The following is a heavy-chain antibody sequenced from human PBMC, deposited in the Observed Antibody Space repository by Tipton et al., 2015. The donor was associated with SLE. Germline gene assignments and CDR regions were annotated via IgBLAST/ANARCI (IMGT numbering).Heavy chain of an antibody. CDR1: GGSISSSSYY. CDR3: ARGPMGILDY. V-gene: IGHV4-61*05. CDR2: IYYSGST. Sequence: LRLSCTVSGGSISSSSYYWGWIRQPPGKGLEWIGYIYYSGSTNYNPSLKSRVTISVDTSKNQFSLKLSSVTAADTAVYYCARGPMGILDYWGQGTLVTVSS. D-gene: IGHD7-27*01. J-gene: IGHJ4*02.